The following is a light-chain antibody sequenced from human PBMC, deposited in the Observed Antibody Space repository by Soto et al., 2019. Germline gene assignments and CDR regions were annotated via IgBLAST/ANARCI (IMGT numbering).Light chain of an antibody. J-gene: IGLJ1*01. Sequence: QSALTQSASVSGSPGQSITISCTGTSSDVGGYKYVSWYQQHPGKAPKLMIYDVSNRPSGVSNRFSGSKSGNTASLNISGLQAEDEADYYCSSYTSSSTPYDFGSGTKLTVL. CDR2: DVS. CDR3: SSYTSSSTPYD. CDR1: SSDVGGYKY. V-gene: IGLV2-14*01.